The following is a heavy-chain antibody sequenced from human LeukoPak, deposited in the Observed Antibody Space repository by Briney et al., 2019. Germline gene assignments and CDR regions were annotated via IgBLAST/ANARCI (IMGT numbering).Heavy chain of an antibody. CDR2: ISGSGGST. Sequence: GGSLRPSCAASGFTFSSYAMSWVRQAPGKGLEWVSAISGSGGSTYYADSVKGRLTISRDNSKNTLYLQMNSLRAEDTAVYYCAKERGYSYGHFDYWGQGTLVTVSS. CDR1: GFTFSSYA. D-gene: IGHD5-18*01. V-gene: IGHV3-23*01. CDR3: AKERGYSYGHFDY. J-gene: IGHJ4*02.